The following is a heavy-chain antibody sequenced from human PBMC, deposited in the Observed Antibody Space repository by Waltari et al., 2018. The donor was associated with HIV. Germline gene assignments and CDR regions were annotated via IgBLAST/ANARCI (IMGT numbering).Heavy chain of an antibody. J-gene: IGHJ3*02. CDR2: IWYDGSNK. CDR3: ARDGSGNKGAFDI. V-gene: IGHV3-33*01. D-gene: IGHD2-15*01. CDR1: GFNFSSYG. Sequence: QVQLVESGGGVVQPGRSLRLSCAASGFNFSSYGLHWVPQAPGKGLAWVAVIWYDGSNKYYADSVKGRFTISRDNSKNTLYLQMNSLRAEDTAVYYCARDGSGNKGAFDIWGQGTMVTVSS.